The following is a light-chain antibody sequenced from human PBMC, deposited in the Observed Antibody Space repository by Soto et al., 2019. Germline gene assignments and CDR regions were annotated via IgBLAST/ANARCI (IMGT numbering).Light chain of an antibody. J-gene: IGLJ3*02. CDR1: NIGSNS. Sequence: SYELTQPPSVSVAPGETASITCGGNNIGSNSVHWYQQKPGQAPVLVIYFDTDRPSGIPERFSGSNSGNTATLTISRVEAGDEADYYCRVWDRSHPWVFGGGTKLTVL. CDR2: FDT. CDR3: RVWDRSHPWV. V-gene: IGLV3-21*04.